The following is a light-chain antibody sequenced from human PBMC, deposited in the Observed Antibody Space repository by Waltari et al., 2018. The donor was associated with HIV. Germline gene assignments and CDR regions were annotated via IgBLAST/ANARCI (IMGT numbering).Light chain of an antibody. V-gene: IGLV1-51*01. CDR1: SSNIGITF. J-gene: IGLJ1*01. CDR2: VTG. Sequence: QSVLTQPPSVSAAPGQNVTISCSGSSSNIGITFVAWYHHLPGTAPKLLIYVTGKRPTGIPDRFSGSKSGTSATLGITGLQPGDEADFYCGTWDNSLNAYVFGTGTQVTVL. CDR3: GTWDNSLNAYV.